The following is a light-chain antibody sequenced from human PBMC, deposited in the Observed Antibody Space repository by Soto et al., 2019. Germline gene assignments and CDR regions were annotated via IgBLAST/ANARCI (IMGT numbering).Light chain of an antibody. CDR2: EVN. J-gene: IGLJ1*01. CDR3: SSYTSSSLYV. Sequence: QSALTQPASVSGSPGQSITISCTGTSSDVGGYNYVSWYQQHPGKAPKLMIYEVNNRPSGVSNRFSGSKSGNTASLTISGLQAEDEADYYCSSYTSSSLYVFGTGTKVTAL. V-gene: IGLV2-14*01. CDR1: SSDVGGYNY.